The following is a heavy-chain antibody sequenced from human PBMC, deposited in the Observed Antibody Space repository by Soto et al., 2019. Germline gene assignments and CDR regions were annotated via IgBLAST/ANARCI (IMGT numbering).Heavy chain of an antibody. CDR2: ISGSGGST. V-gene: IGHV3-23*01. CDR1: GFTFSSYA. D-gene: IGHD3-10*01. Sequence: EVQLLESGGGLVQPGGSLRLSCAASGFTFSSYAMSWVRQAPGKGLEWVSAISGSGGSTYYADSVKGRFTISRHNSKNTLYLQMNSLRAEDTAVYYCAKDRYYGSGSYYEFDYWGQGTLVTVSS. CDR3: AKDRYYGSGSYYEFDY. J-gene: IGHJ4*02.